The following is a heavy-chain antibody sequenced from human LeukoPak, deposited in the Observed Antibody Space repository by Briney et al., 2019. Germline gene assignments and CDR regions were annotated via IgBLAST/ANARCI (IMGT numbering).Heavy chain of an antibody. J-gene: IGHJ4*02. D-gene: IGHD1-26*01. CDR2: INPNSGGT. CDR1: GYTFTGYQ. V-gene: IGHV1-2*06. CDR3: ARDMVSGGSYSTRFDY. Sequence: ASVKVSCKASGYTFTGYQIHWVRQAPGLGLEWMGRINPNSGGTNYAQKFQGRVTMTRDTSISTAYMELSGLASDDTAVYYCARDMVSGGSYSTRFDYWGQGTLVTVSS.